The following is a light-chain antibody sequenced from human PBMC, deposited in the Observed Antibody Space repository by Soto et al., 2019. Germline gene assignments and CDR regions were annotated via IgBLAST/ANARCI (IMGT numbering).Light chain of an antibody. J-gene: IGKJ1*01. CDR2: KVS. CDR3: MQGTHWPWT. CDR1: QSLIHSDGDTY. Sequence: DVVMTQSPLSLPVTLGQPASISCRSSQSLIHSDGDTYLNWFQQRPGLSPRRLIYKVSDRDSGVPTRFTGNGPGTDVTREISRVEAEDVGVYSGMQGTHWPWTFGPGPEVEIK. V-gene: IGKV2-30*02.